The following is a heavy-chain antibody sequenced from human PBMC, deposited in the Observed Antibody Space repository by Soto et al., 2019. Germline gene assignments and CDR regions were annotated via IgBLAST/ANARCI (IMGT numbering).Heavy chain of an antibody. D-gene: IGHD3-9*01. Sequence: GGSLRLSCAASGFSVNSNYMTWVRQAPGKGLEWVSVIYSGGTTYYADSVKGRFTISRDTSKNTLYLQMNSLRAEDTAVYYCARDAGDFDLWGQGNVVTVSS. V-gene: IGHV3-66*01. CDR1: GFSVNSNY. J-gene: IGHJ4*02. CDR2: IYSGGTT. CDR3: ARDAGDFDL.